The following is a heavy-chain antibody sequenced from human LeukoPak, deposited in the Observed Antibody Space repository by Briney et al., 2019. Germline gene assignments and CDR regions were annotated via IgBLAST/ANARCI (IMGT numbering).Heavy chain of an antibody. J-gene: IGHJ4*02. CDR1: GGTFSSYA. CDR2: IIPIFGTA. D-gene: IGHD3-10*01. Sequence: ASVKVSCKASGGTFSSYAISWVRQAPGQGLEWMGGIIPIFGTANYARKFQGRVTITADESTSTAYMELSSLRSEDTAVYYCARERGDRHEFDYWGQGTLVTVSS. CDR3: ARERGDRHEFDY. V-gene: IGHV1-69*13.